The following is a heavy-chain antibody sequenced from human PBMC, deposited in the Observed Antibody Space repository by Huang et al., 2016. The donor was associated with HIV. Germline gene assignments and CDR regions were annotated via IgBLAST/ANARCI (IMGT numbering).Heavy chain of an antibody. CDR2: IYQSWPT. Sequence: QLQLQESGPGLVKPSEILSLTCTVSGGSISSSSYYWGWIRQPPGKGLEWIGSIYQSWPTYDNPSLKSRFTISVHTSRTQFSLKLSSVTAADTAVYYCAAHGRIVGIPAAPLRFDPWGQGTLVTVSS. J-gene: IGHJ5*02. V-gene: IGHV4-39*01. D-gene: IGHD6-13*01. CDR1: GGSISSSSYY. CDR3: AAHGRIVGIPAAPLRFDP.